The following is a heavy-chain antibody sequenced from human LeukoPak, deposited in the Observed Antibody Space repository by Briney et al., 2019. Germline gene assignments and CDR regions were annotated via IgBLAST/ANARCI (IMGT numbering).Heavy chain of an antibody. Sequence: GGSLRLSCAASGFTLSSYAMHWVRQAPAKGLEWVAVISYDGSNKYYTDSVKGRFSISRDNSKNTLYLQMNSLRAEDTAVYYCAKDPGYCSGGSCYYFDYWGQGTLVTVSS. CDR2: ISYDGSNK. CDR1: GFTLSSYA. V-gene: IGHV3-30*18. CDR3: AKDPGYCSGGSCYYFDY. J-gene: IGHJ4*02. D-gene: IGHD2-15*01.